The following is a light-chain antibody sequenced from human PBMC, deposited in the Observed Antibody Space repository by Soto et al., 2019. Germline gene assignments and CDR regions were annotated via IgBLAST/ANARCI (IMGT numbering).Light chain of an antibody. CDR3: QQYGRTPIT. V-gene: IGKV3-15*01. J-gene: IGKJ3*01. CDR2: GAS. CDR1: QSVSSN. Sequence: EIVMTQSPATLSVSPGERATLSCRASQSVSSNLAWYQQKPGQAPGLLIYGASTRATGIPVRFSGSGSGTEFTLTISSLQSEDFAVYYCQQYGRTPITFGPGTKVDIK.